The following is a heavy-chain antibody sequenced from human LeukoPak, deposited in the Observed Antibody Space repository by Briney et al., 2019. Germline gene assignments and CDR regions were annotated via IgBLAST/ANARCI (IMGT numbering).Heavy chain of an antibody. CDR1: GYTFTSYY. CDR2: INPSGGST. CDR3: ARGAYVVVTASNAFDI. V-gene: IGHV1-46*01. Sequence: ASVKVSCKASGYTFTSYYMHWVRQAPGQGLEWMGIINPSGGSTSYAQKFQGRVTMTRDMSTSTVYMELSSLRSEDTAVYYCARGAYVVVTASNAFDIWGQGTMVTVSS. J-gene: IGHJ3*02. D-gene: IGHD2-21*02.